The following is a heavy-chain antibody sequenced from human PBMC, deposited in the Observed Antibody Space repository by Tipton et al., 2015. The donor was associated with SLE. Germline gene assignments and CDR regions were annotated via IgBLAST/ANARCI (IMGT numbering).Heavy chain of an antibody. D-gene: IGHD3-22*01. CDR2: IYYSGST. CDR3: AREAPTYYYDSSGYSSYHYYYMDV. Sequence: TLSLTCTVSGGSVSSGSYYWSWIRQPPGKGLEWIGYIYYSGSTNYNPSLKSRVTISVDTSKNQFSLKLSSVTAADTAVYYCAREAPTYYYDSSGYSSYHYYYMDVWGKGTTVTVSS. CDR1: GGSVSSGSYY. J-gene: IGHJ6*03. V-gene: IGHV4-61*01.